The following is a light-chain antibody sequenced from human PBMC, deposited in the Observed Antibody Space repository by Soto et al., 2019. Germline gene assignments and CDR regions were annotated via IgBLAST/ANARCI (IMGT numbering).Light chain of an antibody. Sequence: EIVLTQSPGTLSLAPGERATLSCRASHSLDSYLACYQKKPGQAPRLLIYDTSYSASGSPARFSGSGSGTDFSLTISSLQSEDFAVYYCHHYNNWPRTFGQGTKVDIK. J-gene: IGKJ1*01. CDR1: HSLDSY. CDR2: DTS. CDR3: HHYNNWPRT. V-gene: IGKV3-11*01.